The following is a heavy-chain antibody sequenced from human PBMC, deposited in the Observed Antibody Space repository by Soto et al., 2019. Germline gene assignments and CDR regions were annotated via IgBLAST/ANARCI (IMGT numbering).Heavy chain of an antibody. CDR2: ISSIMSQT. CDR3: ARYIYGYVDY. Sequence: QVQLVESGGGSVKPGGSLRLSCAASGFTFSDYYMSWIRQAPGKGLEWVSYISSIMSQTDYADSVKGRFIITRDNAQNSLYLQMNSLRAEDTAVYYCARYIYGYVDYWGQGTLVSVSS. CDR1: GFTFSDYY. J-gene: IGHJ4*02. V-gene: IGHV3-11*06. D-gene: IGHD4-17*01.